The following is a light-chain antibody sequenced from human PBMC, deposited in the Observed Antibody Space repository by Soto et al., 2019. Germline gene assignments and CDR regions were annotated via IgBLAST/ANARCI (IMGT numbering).Light chain of an antibody. J-gene: IGKJ4*01. V-gene: IGKV2-28*01. CDR3: MQALQTPLT. CDR2: FGS. Sequence: DIVMTQSPLSLPVTLGEPATISCRSSQSLLNSNGYNCLDWYLLKPGQSPQLLIYFGSYRAPGVPDRISGSGAGTDFTLKSSRVEAEDVGLYYCMQALQTPLTFGGGTMVEIK. CDR1: QSLLNSNGYNC.